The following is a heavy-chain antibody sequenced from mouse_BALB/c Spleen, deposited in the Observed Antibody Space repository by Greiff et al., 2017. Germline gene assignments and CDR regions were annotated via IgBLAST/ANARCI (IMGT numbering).Heavy chain of an antibody. CDR3: AREGDGYYFDY. D-gene: IGHD2-3*01. J-gene: IGHJ2*01. CDR2: ISTYYGDA. Sequence: QVQLQQSGAELVRPGVSVKISCKGSGYTFTDYAMHWVKQSHAKSLEWIGVISTYYGDASYNQKFKGKATMTVDKSSSTAYMELARLTFEDSAIYYCAREGDGYYFDYWGQGTTLTVSS. V-gene: IGHV1S137*01. CDR1: GYTFTDYA.